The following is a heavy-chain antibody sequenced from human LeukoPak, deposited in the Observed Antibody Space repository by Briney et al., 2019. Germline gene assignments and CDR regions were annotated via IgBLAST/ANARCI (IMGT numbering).Heavy chain of an antibody. V-gene: IGHV1-2*02. CDR2: INHNDGDT. CDR1: GYTFTDYY. Sequence: ASVKVSCKASGYTFTDYYMHWVRQAPGQGVEGMGWINHNDGDTNYAQKFPGRVTMTRDTSISTAHMEVSRLPSDDTAVYYCARANFLYCSSTTCLFDYWGQGTLVTVSS. J-gene: IGHJ4*02. CDR3: ARANFLYCSSTTCLFDY. D-gene: IGHD2-2*01.